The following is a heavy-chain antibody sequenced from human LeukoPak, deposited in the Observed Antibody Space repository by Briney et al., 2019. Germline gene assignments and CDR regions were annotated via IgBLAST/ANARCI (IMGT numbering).Heavy chain of an antibody. CDR2: INSDGSST. V-gene: IGHV3-74*01. CDR3: ARSPVHYDILTGYYFGPFDY. Sequence: GGSLRLSCAASGFTFSSYWMHWVRQAPGKGLVWVSRINSDGSSTSYADSVKGRFTISRDNAKNTLYLQMNSLRAEDTAVYYCARSPVHYDILTGYYFGPFDYWGQGTTVTVSS. CDR1: GFTFSSYW. J-gene: IGHJ4*03. D-gene: IGHD3-9*01.